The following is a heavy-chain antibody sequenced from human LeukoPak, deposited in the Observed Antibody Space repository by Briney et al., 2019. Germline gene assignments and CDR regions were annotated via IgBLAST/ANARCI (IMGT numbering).Heavy chain of an antibody. Sequence: GGSLRLSCAASGFTFSSYAMSWVRQAPGKGLEWVAVIWYDGSNKYYADSVKSRFTISRDNSKNTLYLQMNSLRAEDTAVYYCAKDILGYSYGPSYWGQGTLVTVSS. CDR1: GFTFSSYA. V-gene: IGHV3-33*06. CDR3: AKDILGYSYGPSY. D-gene: IGHD5-18*01. CDR2: IWYDGSNK. J-gene: IGHJ4*02.